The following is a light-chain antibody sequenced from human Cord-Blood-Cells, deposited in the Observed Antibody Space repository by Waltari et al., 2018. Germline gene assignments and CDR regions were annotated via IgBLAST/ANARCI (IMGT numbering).Light chain of an antibody. CDR3: CSYAGSYV. J-gene: IGLJ1*01. CDR2: GVS. CDR1: SSDVGGYNY. Sequence: QSALTQPRSVSGSPGQSVTISCTGTSSDVGGYNYVSWYQQHPGKATKLMIYGVSKRPSGVPDRFSGSKSGNTASLTISGLQAEDEADYYCCSYAGSYVFGTGTKVTVL. V-gene: IGLV2-11*01.